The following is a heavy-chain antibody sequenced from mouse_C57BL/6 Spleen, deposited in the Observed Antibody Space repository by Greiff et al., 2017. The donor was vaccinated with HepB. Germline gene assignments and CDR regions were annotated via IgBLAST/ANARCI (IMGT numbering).Heavy chain of an antibody. CDR3: AREYYGSSYIDY. J-gene: IGHJ2*01. V-gene: IGHV5-4*01. CDR1: GFTFSSYA. D-gene: IGHD1-1*01. CDR2: ISDGGSYT. Sequence: EVKLVESGGGLVKPGGSLKLSCAASGFTFSSYAMSWVRQTPEKRLEWVATISDGGSYTYYPDNVKGRFTISRDNAKNNLYLQMSHLKSEDTARYYCAREYYGSSYIDYWGQGTTLTVSS.